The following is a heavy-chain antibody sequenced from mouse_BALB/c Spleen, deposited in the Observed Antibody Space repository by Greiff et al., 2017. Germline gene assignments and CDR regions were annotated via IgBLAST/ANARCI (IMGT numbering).Heavy chain of an antibody. Sequence: EVKLMESGGGLVQPGGSRKLSCAASGFTFSSFGMHWVRQAPEKGLEWVAYISSGSSTIYYADTVKGRFTISRDNPKNTLFLQMTSLRSEDTAMYYCARGDGYDVYWYFDVWGAGTTVTVSS. CDR3: ARGDGYDVYWYFDV. V-gene: IGHV5-17*02. CDR1: GFTFSSFG. D-gene: IGHD2-2*01. CDR2: ISSGSSTI. J-gene: IGHJ1*01.